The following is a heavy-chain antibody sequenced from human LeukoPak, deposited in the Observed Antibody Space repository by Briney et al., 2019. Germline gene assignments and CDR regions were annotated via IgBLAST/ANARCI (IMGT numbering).Heavy chain of an antibody. CDR2: IYNRGST. V-gene: IGHV4-61*08. Sequence: SETLSLTCTVSGGSVSSNGYFWNWIRQPPGKGLEWIGYIYNRGSTNYNPSLKSRVTISVDTSNNQFSLKLTSVTAADTAVYYCARVRTVTIDYWGQGTLVTVSS. CDR3: ARVRTVTIDY. J-gene: IGHJ4*02. CDR1: GGSVSSNGYF. D-gene: IGHD4-17*01.